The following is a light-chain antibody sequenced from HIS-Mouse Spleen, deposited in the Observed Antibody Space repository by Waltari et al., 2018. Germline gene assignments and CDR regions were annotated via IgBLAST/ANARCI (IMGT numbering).Light chain of an antibody. CDR3: CSYAGSSPYVV. CDR2: EGS. CDR1: SSHVGSYNL. Sequence: QSALTQPASVSGSPGQSITISCTGTSSHVGSYNLFSWYQQHPGKAPKLMIYEGSKRPSGVSNRFSGSKSGNTASLTISGLQAEDEADYYCCSYAGSSPYVVFGGGTKLTVL. V-gene: IGLV2-23*01. J-gene: IGLJ2*01.